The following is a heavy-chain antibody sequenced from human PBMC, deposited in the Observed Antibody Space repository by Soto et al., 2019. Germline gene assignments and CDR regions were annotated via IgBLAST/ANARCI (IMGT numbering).Heavy chain of an antibody. CDR1: GGSFSGYY. V-gene: IGHV4-34*01. Sequence: SETVSLTCAVYGGSFSGYYWSWIRQPPGKGLEWIGEINHSGSTNYNPSLKSRVTISVDTSKNQFSLKLSSVTAADTAVYYCARVVGYDYIWGSYRYRGYFDYWGQGTLVTVSS. J-gene: IGHJ4*02. CDR2: INHSGST. D-gene: IGHD3-16*02. CDR3: ARVVGYDYIWGSYRYRGYFDY.